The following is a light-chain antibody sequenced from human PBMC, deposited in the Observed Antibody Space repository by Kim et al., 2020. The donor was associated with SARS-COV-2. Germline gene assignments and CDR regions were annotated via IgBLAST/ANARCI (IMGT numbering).Light chain of an antibody. J-gene: IGKJ4*02. CDR1: QSINTR. V-gene: IGKV1-5*01. CDR2: DAS. CDR3: QKNKSYST. Sequence: QMTQSPSTLSASVGDIVTITCRASQSINTRFAWYQQKPGKAPELLIYDASSLRSEVPSRFSGSGSETEFALTISGLQPDDFATYYCQKNKSYSTFGEGTKVDIK.